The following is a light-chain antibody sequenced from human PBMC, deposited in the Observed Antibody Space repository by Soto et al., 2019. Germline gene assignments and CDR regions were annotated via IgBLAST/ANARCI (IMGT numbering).Light chain of an antibody. Sequence: EIVLTQSPSTLSLSPGDRATLSCRASQSVRSYLAWYQQKPGQAPRLLIYDASNRATGIPARFSGSGSGTDFTLTISSLEPEDFAVYYCQQRGDWPRVTFGPGTKVDIK. CDR1: QSVRSY. CDR2: DAS. J-gene: IGKJ3*01. V-gene: IGKV3-11*01. CDR3: QQRGDWPRVT.